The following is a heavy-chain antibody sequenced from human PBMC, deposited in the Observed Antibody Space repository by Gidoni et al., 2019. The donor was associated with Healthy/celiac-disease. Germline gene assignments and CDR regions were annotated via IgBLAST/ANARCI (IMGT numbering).Heavy chain of an antibody. V-gene: IGHV3-21*01. CDR2: ISSSSSYI. J-gene: IGHJ4*02. D-gene: IGHD4-17*01. CDR3: ARDLYRYRRIYGGNLFDY. Sequence: SSISSSSSYIYYADSVKGRFTISRDNAKNSLYLQMNSLRAEDTAVYYCARDLYRYRRIYGGNLFDYWGQGTLVTVSS.